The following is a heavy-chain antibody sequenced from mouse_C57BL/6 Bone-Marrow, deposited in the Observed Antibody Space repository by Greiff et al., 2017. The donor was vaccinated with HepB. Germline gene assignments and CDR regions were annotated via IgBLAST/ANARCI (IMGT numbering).Heavy chain of an antibody. Sequence: QVQLKESGPGLVQPSQSLSVTCTVSGFSLTSYGVHGVRQSPGKGLEWLGVIWSGGSTDYNAAFISRLSISKDNSKSQVFFKMNSLQADDTAIYYCARLLHSSPFAHWGHRTPATVSP. V-gene: IGHV2-2*01. CDR1: GFSLTSYG. CDR2: IWSGGST. J-gene: IGHJ3*01. D-gene: IGHD1-1*01. CDR3: ARLLHSSPFAH.